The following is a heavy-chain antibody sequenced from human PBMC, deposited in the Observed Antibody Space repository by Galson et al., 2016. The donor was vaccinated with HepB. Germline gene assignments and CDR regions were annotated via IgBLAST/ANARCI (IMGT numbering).Heavy chain of an antibody. J-gene: IGHJ6*03. Sequence: SETLSLTCAVEGESFSGYYWTWIRQFPEKGLEWIGEINHSGSAKYNPSLKSRVTISLLPSTDQFSLELSSVTAADTAMYFYARGRYFYGSETYYNGGYYYLDVWGKGTMVTVSS. CDR1: GESFSGYY. CDR2: INHSGSA. V-gene: IGHV4-34*01. CDR3: ARGRYFYGSETYYNGGYYYLDV. D-gene: IGHD3-10*01.